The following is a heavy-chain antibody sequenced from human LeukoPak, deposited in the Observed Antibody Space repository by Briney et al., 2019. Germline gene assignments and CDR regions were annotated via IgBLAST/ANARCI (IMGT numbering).Heavy chain of an antibody. CDR3: XXRAGEYSHPYDY. D-gene: IGHD4-17*01. CDR2: IYSGGNT. J-gene: IGHJ4*02. CDR1: GFTVSINS. V-gene: IGHV3-53*01. Sequence: GGSLRLSCTVSGFTVSINSMSWVRQAPGKGLEWVSFIYSGGNTHYSDSVKGRFTISRDNSKNTLYLQMNSLRAEDTAVYYCXXRAGEYSHPYDYWGQGTLVTVSS.